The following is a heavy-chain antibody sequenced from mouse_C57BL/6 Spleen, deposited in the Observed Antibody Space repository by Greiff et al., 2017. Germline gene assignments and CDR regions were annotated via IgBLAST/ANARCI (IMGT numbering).Heavy chain of an antibody. CDR3: AREFTTVGYAMDY. D-gene: IGHD1-1*01. Sequence: VQLQQSGAELAKPGASVKLSCKASGYTFTSYWMHWVKQRPGQGLEWIGYINPSSGYTKYNQKFKDKATLTADKSSSTAYMQLSSLTYEDSAVYDCAREFTTVGYAMDYWGQGTSVTVSS. CDR1: GYTFTSYW. V-gene: IGHV1-7*01. J-gene: IGHJ4*01. CDR2: INPSSGYT.